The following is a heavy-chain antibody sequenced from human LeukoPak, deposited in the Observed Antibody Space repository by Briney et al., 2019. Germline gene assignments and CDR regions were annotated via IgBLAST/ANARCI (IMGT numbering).Heavy chain of an antibody. CDR1: GFIFSTYA. V-gene: IGHV3-23*01. Sequence: GGSLRLSCEASGFIFSTYAMSWVRQAPGRGPEWDSSINDVDSPFYADSVQGRFTISISISKNTLYLQMNRRTVEDTALYFCALYRRAGRHIYNFDHWGQGTLVIVSS. D-gene: IGHD1-1*01. J-gene: IGHJ4*02. CDR3: ALYRRAGRHIYNFDH. CDR2: INDVDSP.